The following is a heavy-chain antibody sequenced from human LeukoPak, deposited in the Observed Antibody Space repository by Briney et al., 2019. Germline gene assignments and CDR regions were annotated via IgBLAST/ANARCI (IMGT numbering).Heavy chain of an antibody. CDR3: EEVGITMVGGV. Sequence: PGGSLRLSCAASGFTFSSYEMNGVRQAPGKGLEGVSYISSSGSTIYYADSVKGRFTISRDNAKNSLYLQMNSLRAEDTAVYYCEEVGITMVGGVWGKGTTVTISS. CDR2: ISSSGSTI. J-gene: IGHJ6*03. CDR1: GFTFSSYE. V-gene: IGHV3-48*03. D-gene: IGHD3-10*02.